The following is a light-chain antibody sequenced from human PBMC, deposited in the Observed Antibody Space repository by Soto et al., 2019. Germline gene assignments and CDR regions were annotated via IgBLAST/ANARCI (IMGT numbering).Light chain of an antibody. CDR1: QSVGSH. Sequence: EIVMTQSPVTLSVSPGERATLSCRASQSVGSHLAWYQQRPGQAPRLLIYGASYMATGIPPRFSGSGSGTDFTLPISSLQYEDFAVYYCQQYDNWPPFTFGPGTKVDIK. J-gene: IGKJ3*01. CDR3: QQYDNWPPFT. CDR2: GAS. V-gene: IGKV3-15*01.